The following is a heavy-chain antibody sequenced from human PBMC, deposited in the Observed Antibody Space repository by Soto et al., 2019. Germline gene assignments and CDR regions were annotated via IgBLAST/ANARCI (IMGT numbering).Heavy chain of an antibody. CDR2: IYYSGST. D-gene: IGHD2-15*01. V-gene: IGHV4-39*02. CDR1: GGSISSSSYY. J-gene: IGHJ5*02. Sequence: SETLSLTCTVSGGSISSSSYYWGWIRQPPGKGLEWIGSIYYSGSTYYNPSLKSRVTISVDTSKNQFSLKLSSVTAADTAVYYCAREGVVAATGGYNWFDTWGQGTLVTVSS. CDR3: AREGVVAATGGYNWFDT.